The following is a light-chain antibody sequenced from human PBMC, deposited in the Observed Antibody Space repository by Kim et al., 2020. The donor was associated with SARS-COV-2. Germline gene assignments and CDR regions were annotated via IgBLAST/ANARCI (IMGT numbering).Light chain of an antibody. Sequence: SSVKLTCTQSSGHSSYIIAWHQQQPGKAPRYLMKLEGSGSYNKGSGVPDRFSGSSSGADRYLTISNHQSEDEADYYCETWDSNSWVFGGGTQLTVL. CDR3: ETWDSNSWV. CDR2: LEGSGSY. J-gene: IGLJ3*02. V-gene: IGLV4-60*03. CDR1: SGHSSYI.